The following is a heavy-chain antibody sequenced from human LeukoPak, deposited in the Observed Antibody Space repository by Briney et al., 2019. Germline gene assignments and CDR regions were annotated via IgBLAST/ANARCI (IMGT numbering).Heavy chain of an antibody. Sequence: PSETLSLTCTVSGGSISSSSYYWGWIRQPPGKGLEWIGSIYYSGSTYYSPSLKSRVTISVDTSKNQFSLKLSSVTAADTAVYYCARDSSGSSNWFDPWGQGTLVTVSS. J-gene: IGHJ5*02. CDR2: IYYSGST. CDR1: GGSISSSSYY. V-gene: IGHV4-39*02. D-gene: IGHD3-22*01. CDR3: ARDSSGSSNWFDP.